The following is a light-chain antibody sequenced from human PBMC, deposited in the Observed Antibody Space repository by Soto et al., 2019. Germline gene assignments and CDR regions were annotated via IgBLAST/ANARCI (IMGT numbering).Light chain of an antibody. CDR3: GSWDSSLSAYV. CDR1: SSNIGGNS. V-gene: IGLV1-51*01. CDR2: DDN. Sequence: QSVLTQPPSVSAAPGQKVTISCSGSSSNIGGNSGSWYHQLPGTAPKLLIYDDNKLPSGIPDRFSGSKSVTSATLGITGFQTGDESDYYCGSWDSSLSAYVFGTGTKVTVL. J-gene: IGLJ1*01.